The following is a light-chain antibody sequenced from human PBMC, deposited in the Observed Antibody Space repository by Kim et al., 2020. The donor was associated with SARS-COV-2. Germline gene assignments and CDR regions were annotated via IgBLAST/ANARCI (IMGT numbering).Light chain of an antibody. CDR2: EVS. J-gene: IGKJ3*01. CDR1: QSLVYSDGNIY. Sequence: PASISCWASQSLVYSDGNIYLNWFHQRQDQSPRRLIDEVSNRDSVVPDRFSGSGSGTDFTLQISRVEAEDVGVYYGMQGTHWPFTFGPGTKVDIK. V-gene: IGKV2-30*01. CDR3: MQGTHWPFT.